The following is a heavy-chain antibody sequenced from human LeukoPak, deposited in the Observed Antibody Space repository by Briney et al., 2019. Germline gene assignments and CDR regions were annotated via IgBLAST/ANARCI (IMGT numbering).Heavy chain of an antibody. D-gene: IGHD1-26*01. Sequence: GGSLRLSCAASGFTFSSYSMSWVRQAPGNGLEWVSAISGSGGSTYYADSVKGRFTISRDNSKNTLYLQMNSLRAEDTAVYYCAKAYLSVVGATDLTYWGQGTLVTVSS. CDR1: GFTFSSYS. J-gene: IGHJ4*02. V-gene: IGHV3-23*01. CDR3: AKAYLSVVGATDLTY. CDR2: ISGSGGST.